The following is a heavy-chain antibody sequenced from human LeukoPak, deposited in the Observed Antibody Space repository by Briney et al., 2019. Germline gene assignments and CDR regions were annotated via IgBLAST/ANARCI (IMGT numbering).Heavy chain of an antibody. Sequence: GASVKVSCKASGYTFTSYGISWVRQAPGQGLEWMGWISAYNGNTNYAQKFQGRVTMTRNTSISTAYMELSSLRSEDTAVYYCARATDSGSYSYWGQGTLVTVSS. D-gene: IGHD1-26*01. CDR1: GYTFTSYG. CDR3: ARATDSGSYSY. J-gene: IGHJ4*02. CDR2: ISAYNGNT. V-gene: IGHV1-18*01.